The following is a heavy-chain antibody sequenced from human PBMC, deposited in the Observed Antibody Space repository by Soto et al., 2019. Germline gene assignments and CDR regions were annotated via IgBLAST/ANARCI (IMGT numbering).Heavy chain of an antibody. V-gene: IGHV3-23*01. CDR1: GFIFSNYA. J-gene: IGHJ4*02. CDR3: VKERSGHSYADS. CDR2: ISGSGGST. D-gene: IGHD5-18*01. Sequence: EVQLLESGGGLVQPGGSLRLSCVASGFIFSNYAISWLRQGPGKGLEWVSAISGSGGSTYYADSAKGRFTISRDNSKNTVYLQMNSLRVEDSAVYYCVKERSGHSYADSWGQGTLVTGSS.